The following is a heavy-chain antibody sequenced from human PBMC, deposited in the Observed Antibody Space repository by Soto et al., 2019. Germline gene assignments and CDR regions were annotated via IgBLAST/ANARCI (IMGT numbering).Heavy chain of an antibody. CDR1: VFTFIDYY. V-gene: IGHV3-11*06. CDR2: ISSSSSYT. D-gene: IGHD3-3*01. J-gene: IGHJ6*02. Sequence: GWSLRLACASSVFTFIDYYMSWIRQAPGKGLEWVSYISSSSSYTNYADSVKGRFTISRDNAKNSLYLQMNSLRAEDTAVYYCARDRGNWDFWSGYYPYYYYYGMDVWGQGTTVTVSS. CDR3: ARDRGNWDFWSGYYPYYYYYGMDV.